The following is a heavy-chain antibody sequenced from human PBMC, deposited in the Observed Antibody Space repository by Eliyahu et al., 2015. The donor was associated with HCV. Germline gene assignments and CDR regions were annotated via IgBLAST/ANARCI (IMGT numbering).Heavy chain of an antibody. CDR1: GYTFTNYA. CDR2: INAGNGNT. Sequence: QVQLVQSGAEVKKPGASVKVSCKASGYTFTNYAIHWVRQAPGQRLEWMGWINAGNGNTKYSQNFQGRVTIIRDTSASTAYMELSSLTSEDTAVYYCARVLVGEMKWIDPWGQGTVVTVSS. V-gene: IGHV1-3*01. D-gene: IGHD1-26*01. CDR3: ARVLVGEMKWIDP. J-gene: IGHJ5*02.